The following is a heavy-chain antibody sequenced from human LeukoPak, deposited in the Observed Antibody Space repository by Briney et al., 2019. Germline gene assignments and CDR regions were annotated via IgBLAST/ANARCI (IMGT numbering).Heavy chain of an antibody. CDR2: INHSGST. Sequence: SETLSLTCAVYGGSFSGYYWSWIRQPPGKGLEWIGEINHSGSTNYNPSLKSRVTISVDTSKNQFSLKLSSVTAADTAVYYCARHDAWGSYRYIVGNDAFDIWGQGTMVTVSS. J-gene: IGHJ3*02. V-gene: IGHV4-34*01. D-gene: IGHD3-16*02. CDR1: GGSFSGYY. CDR3: ARHDAWGSYRYIVGNDAFDI.